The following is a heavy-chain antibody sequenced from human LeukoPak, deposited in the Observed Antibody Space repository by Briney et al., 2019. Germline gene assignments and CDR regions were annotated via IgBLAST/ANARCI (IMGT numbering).Heavy chain of an antibody. CDR3: ASLGVATIPSAGENWFDP. J-gene: IGHJ5*02. CDR2: INPNSGGT. CDR1: GYTFTGYY. D-gene: IGHD5-12*01. Sequence: GSVKVSCKASGYTFTGYYMHWVRQAPGQGLEWMGWINPNSGGTNYAQKFQGRVTMTRDTSISTAYMELSRLRSDDTAVYYCASLGVATIPSAGENWFDPWGQGTLVTVSP. V-gene: IGHV1-2*02.